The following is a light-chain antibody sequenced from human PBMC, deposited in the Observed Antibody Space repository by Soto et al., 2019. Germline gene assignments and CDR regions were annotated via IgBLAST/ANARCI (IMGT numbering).Light chain of an antibody. Sequence: EILMTQSPGTLSLSLGERATLTCRASQIVSSRLAWYQQKPGQATRLLIYEASSRATGIPARFSGSGSGTDFTLTISSLEPEDFAVYYCQQRSNWPPLTFGGGTKVDIK. CDR2: EAS. CDR1: QIVSSR. V-gene: IGKV3-11*01. J-gene: IGKJ4*01. CDR3: QQRSNWPPLT.